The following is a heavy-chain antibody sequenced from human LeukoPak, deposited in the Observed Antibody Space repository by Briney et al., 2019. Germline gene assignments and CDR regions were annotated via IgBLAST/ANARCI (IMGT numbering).Heavy chain of an antibody. CDR1: GCTFTSDY. Sequence: ASVKVSCKASGCTFTSDYMHWVRQAPGQGLEWLGIINPSGGSTSYAQKFQGRVTMTRDTSTSTVYMELSSLRSEDTAVYYCARVIAATRSLIFDYWGQGTLVTVSS. J-gene: IGHJ4*02. CDR2: INPSGGST. CDR3: ARVIAATRSLIFDY. V-gene: IGHV1-46*01. D-gene: IGHD6-13*01.